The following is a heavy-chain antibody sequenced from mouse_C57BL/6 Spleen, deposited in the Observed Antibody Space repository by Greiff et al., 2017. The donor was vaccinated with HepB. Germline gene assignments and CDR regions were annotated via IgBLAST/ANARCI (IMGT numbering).Heavy chain of an antibody. J-gene: IGHJ4*01. CDR3: ARDHGGAMDY. CDR2: INYDGSST. V-gene: IGHV5-16*01. CDR1: GFTFSDYY. Sequence: EVKLVESEGGLVQPGSSMKLSCTASGFTFSDYYMAWVRQVPEKGLEWVANINYDGSSTYYLDSLKSRFIISRDNAKNILYLQMSSLKSEDTATYYCARDHGGAMDYWGQGTSVTVSS.